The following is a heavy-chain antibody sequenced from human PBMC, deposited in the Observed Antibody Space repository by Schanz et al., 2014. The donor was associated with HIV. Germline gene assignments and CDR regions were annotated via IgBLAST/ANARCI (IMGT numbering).Heavy chain of an antibody. D-gene: IGHD6-13*01. CDR2: ISGTDGSR. Sequence: EVQVVESGGGLAQPGRSLRLSCVVSGLSLSDFAWHWVRQAPGKGLEWVSGISGTDGSRSYADSVKGRFTISRDNSRNTLSLEMNSLRVEDTAVYYCAKKYSNTWPSFDYWGQGTVVTVSS. CDR3: AKKYSNTWPSFDY. CDR1: GLSLSDFA. J-gene: IGHJ4*02. V-gene: IGHV3-23*04.